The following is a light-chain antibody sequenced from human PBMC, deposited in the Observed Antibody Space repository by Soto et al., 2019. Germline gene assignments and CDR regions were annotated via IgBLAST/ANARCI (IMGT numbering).Light chain of an antibody. Sequence: DIQMTQSPSALSASVGDRVNITCRASQSISSWLAWYQQKPGKAPKLLIYEESTLHSGVPSRFSGRKSGTQFTLTISCLQSEDFATYYCQQYYSYPRTFGQGTKVDIK. CDR2: EES. CDR3: QQYYSYPRT. J-gene: IGKJ1*01. CDR1: QSISSW. V-gene: IGKV1-5*01.